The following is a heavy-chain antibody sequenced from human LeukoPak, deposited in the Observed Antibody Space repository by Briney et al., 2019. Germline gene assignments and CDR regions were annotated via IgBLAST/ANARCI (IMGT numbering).Heavy chain of an antibody. Sequence: NASETLSLTCTVSGGSISNYYWSWIRQPPGKGLERIGHIYYSGATKYNPSLKSRITISVDTSKNQFSLMLSSVTAADTAVYYCARFGITVVRGGKYYFDYWGQGTLVTVSS. J-gene: IGHJ4*02. V-gene: IGHV4-59*08. CDR3: ARFGITVVRGGKYYFDY. CDR2: IYYSGAT. D-gene: IGHD3-10*01. CDR1: GGSISNYY.